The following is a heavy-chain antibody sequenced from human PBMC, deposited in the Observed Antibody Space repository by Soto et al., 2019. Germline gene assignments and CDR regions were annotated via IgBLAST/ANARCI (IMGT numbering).Heavy chain of an antibody. V-gene: IGHV4-61*01. Sequence: PSETLSLTCTVSGGSVSSGSYYWSWIRQPPGKGLEWIGYIYYSGSTNYNPSLKSRVTISVDTSKNQFSLMLSSVTAADMAVYYCARTAYYYTWFDPWGQGTLVTVSS. D-gene: IGHD3-10*01. CDR3: ARTAYYYTWFDP. CDR2: IYYSGST. J-gene: IGHJ5*02. CDR1: GGSVSSGSYY.